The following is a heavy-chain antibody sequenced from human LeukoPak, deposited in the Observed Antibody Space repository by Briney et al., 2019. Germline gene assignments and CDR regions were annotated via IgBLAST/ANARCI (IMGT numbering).Heavy chain of an antibody. Sequence: GGSLRLSCAVSGFTFDDYAMHWVRQVPGKGLEWVSSISSSSSYIYYADSVKGRFTISRDNAKNSLYLQMNSLRAEDTAVYYCAREAASDAFDIWGQGTMVTVSS. D-gene: IGHD2-15*01. CDR1: GFTFDDYA. CDR2: ISSSSSYI. J-gene: IGHJ3*02. CDR3: AREAASDAFDI. V-gene: IGHV3-21*01.